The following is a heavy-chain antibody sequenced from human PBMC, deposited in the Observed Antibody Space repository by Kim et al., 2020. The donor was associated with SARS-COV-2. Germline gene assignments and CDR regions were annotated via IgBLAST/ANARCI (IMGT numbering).Heavy chain of an antibody. CDR3: AKEPPQSPFDP. Sequence: TYNADSWKGRFTISRDNAKNTLYLQMNSLRAEDTAVYYCAKEPPQSPFDPWGQGTLVTVSS. J-gene: IGHJ5*02. CDR2: T. V-gene: IGHV3-23*01.